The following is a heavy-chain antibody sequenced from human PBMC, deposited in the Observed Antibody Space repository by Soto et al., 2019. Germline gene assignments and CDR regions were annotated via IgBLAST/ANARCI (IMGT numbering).Heavy chain of an antibody. CDR2: SSTYDDKT. J-gene: IGHJ5*02. Sequence: QVQLVQSGAEVKTPGASVKVSCRASGYSFRTHGISWVRQAPGQVLEWMGWSSTYDDKTNFPQKFQGRITRTTDTSTSTAYMELRSLRSDGTAVYFCARDLGYGNCSGCFRNGFEPWGQGTLVTVSS. D-gene: IGHD2-15*01. V-gene: IGHV1-18*01. CDR1: GYSFRTHG. CDR3: ARDLGYGNCSGCFRNGFEP.